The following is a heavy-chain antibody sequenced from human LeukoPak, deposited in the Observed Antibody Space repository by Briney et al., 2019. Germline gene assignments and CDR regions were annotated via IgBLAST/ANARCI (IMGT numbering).Heavy chain of an antibody. CDR2: IVVGSGNT. CDR1: GFTFTSSA. CDR3: AAGWVCSGGSCYYYFDC. V-gene: IGHV1-58*02. Sequence: SVKVSCKASGFTFTSSAMQWVRQARGQRLEWIGWIVVGSGNTNYAQKFQERVTITRDMSTSTAYMELSSLRSEDTAVYYCAAGWVCSGGSCYYYFDCWGQGTLVTVSS. D-gene: IGHD2-15*01. J-gene: IGHJ4*02.